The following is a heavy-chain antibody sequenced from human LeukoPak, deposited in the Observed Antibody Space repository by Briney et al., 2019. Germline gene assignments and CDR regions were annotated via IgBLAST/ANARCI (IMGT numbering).Heavy chain of an antibody. CDR2: TYYRSKWYN. CDR3: ARDLSAYSPCYYYYYGMDV. V-gene: IGHV6-1*01. J-gene: IGHJ6*02. CDR1: GDSVSSNSAA. Sequence: SQTLSLTCAISGDSVSSNSAAWNWIRQSPSRGLEWLGRTYYRSKWYNDYAVSVKSRITINPDTSKNQFSLQLNSVTPEDTAVYYCARDLSAYSPCYYYYYGMDVWGQGTTVTVSS. D-gene: IGHD6-13*01.